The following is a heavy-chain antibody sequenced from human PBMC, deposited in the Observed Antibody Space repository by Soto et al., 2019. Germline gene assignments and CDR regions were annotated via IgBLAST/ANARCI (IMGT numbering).Heavy chain of an antibody. CDR3: ARVGGGLQQQLVDAFDI. D-gene: IGHD6-13*01. Sequence: SETLSLTCAVSGYSISSGYYWGWIRQPPGKGLEWIGSIYHSGSTYYNPSPKSRVTISVDTSKNQFSLKLSSVTAADTAVYYCARVGGGLQQQLVDAFDIWGQGTMVTVSS. CDR1: GYSISSGYY. CDR2: IYHSGST. V-gene: IGHV4-38-2*01. J-gene: IGHJ3*02.